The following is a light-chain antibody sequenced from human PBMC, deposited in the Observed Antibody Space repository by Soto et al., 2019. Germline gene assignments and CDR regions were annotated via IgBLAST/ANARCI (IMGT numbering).Light chain of an antibody. CDR1: QSVSSSY. V-gene: IGKV3-20*01. CDR2: GAS. J-gene: IGKJ4*01. CDR3: QQYGSSPLT. Sequence: EIVLTQSPGTLSLSPGERATLSCRASQSVSSSYLAWYQQKPGQAPRLLIYGASSRATGIPDRFSGSGSGTDLTLTIRRLEPEDLAVYYCQQYGSSPLTFGGGTKVEIK.